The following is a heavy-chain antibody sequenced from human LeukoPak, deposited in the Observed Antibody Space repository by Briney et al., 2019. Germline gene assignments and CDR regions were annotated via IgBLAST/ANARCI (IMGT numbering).Heavy chain of an antibody. CDR2: IAYNGDT. V-gene: IGHV4-59*01. D-gene: IGHD1-1*01. Sequence: SETLSLTCSVSGGSITGYSWHWIRQPLGRGLEWIGYIAYNGDTNYNSSLKSRLTMSVDTSNDQVSLSLSSVTAADTAVYYCARFYNPYFDFWGQGTLVTVSS. CDR3: ARFYNPYFDF. CDR1: GGSITGYS. J-gene: IGHJ4*02.